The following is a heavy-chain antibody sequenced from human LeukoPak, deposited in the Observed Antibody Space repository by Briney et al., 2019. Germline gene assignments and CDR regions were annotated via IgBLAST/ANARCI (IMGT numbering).Heavy chain of an antibody. V-gene: IGHV3-9*01. Sequence: GGSLRLSCAASGFTFDVYAMHWVRQAPGKGLEWVSGISWNSGSIGYADSVKGRFTISRDNAKNSLYLQMNSLRAEDTALYYCAKDIVPVYYHYGMDVWGQGTTVTVSS. CDR1: GFTFDVYA. CDR2: ISWNSGSI. J-gene: IGHJ6*02. CDR3: AKDIVPVYYHYGMDV.